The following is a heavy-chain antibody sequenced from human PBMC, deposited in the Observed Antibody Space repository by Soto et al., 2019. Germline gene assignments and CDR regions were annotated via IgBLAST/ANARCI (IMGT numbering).Heavy chain of an antibody. V-gene: IGHV3-23*01. CDR3: AKERCSSTSCFPFDY. J-gene: IGHJ4*02. CDR2: ISGSGDST. D-gene: IGHD2-2*01. Sequence: EVQLLESGGGLVQPGGSLRLSCAVSGFTFSSYAMSWVRQAPGKGLEWVSGISGSGDSTYYADSVKGQFTIARDNSKNTVYLQMNSLRAEDTAVYYCAKERCSSTSCFPFDYWGQGTLVTVSS. CDR1: GFTFSSYA.